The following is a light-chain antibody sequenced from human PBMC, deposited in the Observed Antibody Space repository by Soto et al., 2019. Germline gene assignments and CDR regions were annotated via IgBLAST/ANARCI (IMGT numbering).Light chain of an antibody. CDR2: QAS. Sequence: DIQMTQSPSTLSASIGDRVTITCRASQNISSWFSWYQQKPGKAPNLLIYQASILESGVPSRFSGSGSGTEFSLTISSLQPDDFATFYCQQYNLTSLSFGGGTQVEIK. V-gene: IGKV1-5*03. CDR3: QQYNLTSLS. CDR1: QNISSW. J-gene: IGKJ4*01.